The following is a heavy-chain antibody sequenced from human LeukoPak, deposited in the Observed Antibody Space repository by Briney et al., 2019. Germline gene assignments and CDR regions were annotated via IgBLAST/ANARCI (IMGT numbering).Heavy chain of an antibody. CDR3: ARVTGPAAIGAFDI. CDR1: GGSISSGGYY. V-gene: IGHV4-61*08. D-gene: IGHD2-2*02. Sequence: PSETLSLTCTVSGGSISSGGYYWSWIRQPPGKGLEWIGYIYYSGSTNYNPSLKSRVTISVDTSKNQFSLKLSSVTAADTAVYYCARVTGPAAIGAFDIWGQGTMVTVSS. CDR2: IYYSGST. J-gene: IGHJ3*02.